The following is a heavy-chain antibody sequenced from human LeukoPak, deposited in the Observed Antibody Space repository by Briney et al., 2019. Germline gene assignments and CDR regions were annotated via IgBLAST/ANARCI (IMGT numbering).Heavy chain of an antibody. CDR1: GLTFSSYW. CDR3: AREATYYYDSSGYYYFDY. V-gene: IGHV3-7*01. CDR2: IKQDGSEK. D-gene: IGHD3-22*01. Sequence: GGSLRLSCAASGLTFSSYWMSWVRQAPGKGLEWGANIKQDGSEKYYVDSVKGRFTISRDNAKNSLYLQMNSLRAEDTAVYYCAREATYYYDSSGYYYFDYWGQGTLVTVSS. J-gene: IGHJ4*02.